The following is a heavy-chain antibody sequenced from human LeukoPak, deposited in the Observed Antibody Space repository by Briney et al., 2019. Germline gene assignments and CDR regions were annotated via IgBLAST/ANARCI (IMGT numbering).Heavy chain of an antibody. D-gene: IGHD2-15*01. V-gene: IGHV6-1*01. Sequence: SQTLSLTCVISGDSVSSYTAAWNWLRQSPSRGLEWLGRTFYRSKWYHDYAVSVKSRITINPDTSKNQFSLQLNSVTPEDTAVYYGARDGWPAFDYWGQGTLVTVSS. CDR2: TFYRSKWYH. J-gene: IGHJ4*02. CDR3: ARDGWPAFDY. CDR1: GDSVSSYTAA.